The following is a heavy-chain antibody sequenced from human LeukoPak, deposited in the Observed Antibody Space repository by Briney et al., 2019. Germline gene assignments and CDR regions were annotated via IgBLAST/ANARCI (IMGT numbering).Heavy chain of an antibody. Sequence: ASVKVSCKASGYTFTGYYMHWVRQAPGQGLEWMGWINPNSGGTNYAQKFQGRVTMTRDTSISTAYMELSRLRSDDTAVYYRARDSGDSTTMVRGVIGGYWGQGTLVTVSS. CDR3: ARDSGDSTTMVRGVIGGY. D-gene: IGHD3-10*01. CDR2: INPNSGGT. J-gene: IGHJ4*02. V-gene: IGHV1-2*02. CDR1: GYTFTGYY.